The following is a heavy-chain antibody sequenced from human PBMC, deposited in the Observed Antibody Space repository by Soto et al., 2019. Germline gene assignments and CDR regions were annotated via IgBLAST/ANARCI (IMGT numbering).Heavy chain of an antibody. D-gene: IGHD2-2*01. CDR2: IIPIFGTA. V-gene: IGHV1-69*13. CDR3: ARGERVVVPAAPYYYYYYGMDV. CDR1: GGTFSSYA. Sequence: SVKVSCKASGGTFSSYAISWVRQAPGQGLEWMGGIIPIFGTANYAQKFQGRVTITADESTSTAYMELSSLRSEDTAVYYCARGERVVVPAAPYYYYYYGMDVWGQGTKVTVSS. J-gene: IGHJ6*02.